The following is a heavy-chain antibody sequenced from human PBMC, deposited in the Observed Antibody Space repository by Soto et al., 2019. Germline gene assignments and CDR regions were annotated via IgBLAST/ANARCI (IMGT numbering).Heavy chain of an antibody. J-gene: IGHJ4*02. D-gene: IGHD1-7*01. V-gene: IGHV3-23*01. CDR2: ISGSGGST. CDR1: EFTFSSYA. Sequence: GGSLRLSCAASEFTFSSYAMSWVRQAPGKGLEWVSAISGSGGSTYYADSVKGRFTISRDNSKNTLYLQMNSLRAEDTAVYYCAKTTIAGTRSRLLWGQGTLVTVSS. CDR3: AKTTIAGTRSRLL.